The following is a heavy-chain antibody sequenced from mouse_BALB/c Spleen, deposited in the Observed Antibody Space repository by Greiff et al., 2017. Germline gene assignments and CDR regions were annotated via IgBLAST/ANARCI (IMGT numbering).Heavy chain of an antibody. Sequence: QVQLQQSGPGLVQPSQSLSITCTVSGFSLTSYGVHWVRQSPGKGLEWLGVIWSGGSTDYNAAFISRLSISKDNSKSQVFFKMNSLQANDTAIYYCARGGYYLYFDYWGQGTTLTVSS. J-gene: IGHJ2*01. CDR3: ARGGYYLYFDY. D-gene: IGHD2-3*01. V-gene: IGHV2-2*02. CDR2: IWSGGST. CDR1: GFSLTSYG.